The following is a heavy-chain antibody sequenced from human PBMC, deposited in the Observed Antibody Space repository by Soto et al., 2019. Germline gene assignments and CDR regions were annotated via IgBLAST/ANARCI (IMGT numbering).Heavy chain of an antibody. CDR3: ARVAAGTRWVIAPEKRFDY. J-gene: IGHJ4*02. CDR1: GFSLSTSGVG. Sequence: SGPTLVQPTQTLTLTCTFSGFSLSTSGVGVGWIRQPPGKALEWLALIYWDDDKRYSPSLKSRLTITKDTSKNQVVLTMTNMDPVDTATYYCARVAAGTRWVIAPEKRFDYWGQGTLVTVSS. CDR2: IYWDDDK. V-gene: IGHV2-5*02. D-gene: IGHD6-13*01.